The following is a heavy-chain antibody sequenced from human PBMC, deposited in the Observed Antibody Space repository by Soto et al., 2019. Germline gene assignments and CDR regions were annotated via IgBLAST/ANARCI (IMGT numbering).Heavy chain of an antibody. V-gene: IGHV3-48*02. D-gene: IGHD3-22*01. CDR3: ATALFESRDYYDSSVPRADYYGMDV. Sequence: GGSLRLSCAASGFTFSSYSMNWVRQAPGKGLEWVSYISSSSSTIYYADSVKGRFTISRDNAKNSLYLQMNSLRDEDTAVYYCATALFESRDYYDSSVPRADYYGMDVWGQGTTVTVSS. CDR1: GFTFSSYS. J-gene: IGHJ6*02. CDR2: ISSSSSTI.